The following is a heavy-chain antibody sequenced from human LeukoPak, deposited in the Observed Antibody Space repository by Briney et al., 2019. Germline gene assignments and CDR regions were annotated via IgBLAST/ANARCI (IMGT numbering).Heavy chain of an antibody. CDR3: GSRGSDFWSGFDF. Sequence: ASVKVSCKLSGNTLRELPIQWVRQAGGKGLEWMAGFDPENAEIVYAQKFQGRVTMTEDTSTNTAYLELTSLTSDDTALYYGGSRGSDFWSGFDFWGQGTQVTVSS. J-gene: IGHJ4*02. D-gene: IGHD3-3*01. CDR2: FDPENAEI. CDR1: GNTLRELP. V-gene: IGHV1-24*01.